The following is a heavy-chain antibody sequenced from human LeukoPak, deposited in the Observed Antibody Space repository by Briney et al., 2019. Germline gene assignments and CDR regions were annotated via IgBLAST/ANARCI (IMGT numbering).Heavy chain of an antibody. CDR3: TTDSTDLPDY. CDR2: IKSKTDGGTT. J-gene: IGHJ4*02. V-gene: IGHV3-15*01. CDR1: GFTFSSYA. Sequence: GRSLRLSCAASGFTFSSYAMHWVRQAPGKGLEWVGRIKSKTDGGTTDYAAPVKGRFTISRDDSKNTLYLQMNSLKTEDTAVYYCTTDSTDLPDYWGQGTLVTVSS.